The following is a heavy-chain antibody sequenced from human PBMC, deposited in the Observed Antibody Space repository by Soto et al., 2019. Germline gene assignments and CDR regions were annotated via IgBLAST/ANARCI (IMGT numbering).Heavy chain of an antibody. J-gene: IGHJ4*01. CDR1: GYTFTNYW. V-gene: IGHV5-51*01. CDR2: IYPGDSDS. Sequence: PGESLKISCKGSGYTFTNYWIGWVRQMPGKGLEYVGIIYPGDSDSRYSPSFQGQVTISADKSVSTAYLQWSSLKASDTAIYYCARRHTYGDSHPFDFWGQGTLVTVSS. D-gene: IGHD4-17*01. CDR3: ARRHTYGDSHPFDF.